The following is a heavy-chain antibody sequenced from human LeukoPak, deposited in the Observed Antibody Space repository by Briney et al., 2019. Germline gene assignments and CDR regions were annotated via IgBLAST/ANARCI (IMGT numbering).Heavy chain of an antibody. CDR2: IILISGTA. J-gene: IGHJ4*02. D-gene: IGHD6-13*01. CDR3: AREFAAAGRLFDC. CDR1: GGAFSICA. Sequence: SVKVSCKASGGAFSICAISWVRQGPGPGLEWMGVIILISGTANYAQKFQGRVTISADESTSTAYMELSSLRSEDTVVYYCAREFAAAGRLFDCWGQGTLVTVSS. V-gene: IGHV1-69*13.